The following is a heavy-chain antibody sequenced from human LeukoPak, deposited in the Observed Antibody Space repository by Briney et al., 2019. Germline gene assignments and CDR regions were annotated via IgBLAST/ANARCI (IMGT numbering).Heavy chain of an antibody. CDR2: INHSGST. CDR1: GGSFSGYY. J-gene: IGHJ4*02. D-gene: IGHD2-15*01. V-gene: IGHV4-34*01. Sequence: SETLSLTCAVYGGSFSGYYWSWIRQPPGKGLEWIGEINHSGSTNYNPSLKSRVTISVDTSKNQFSLKLSSVTAADTAVYYCAREGVVGAYGHFDYWGQGNLVTVSS. CDR3: AREGVVGAYGHFDY.